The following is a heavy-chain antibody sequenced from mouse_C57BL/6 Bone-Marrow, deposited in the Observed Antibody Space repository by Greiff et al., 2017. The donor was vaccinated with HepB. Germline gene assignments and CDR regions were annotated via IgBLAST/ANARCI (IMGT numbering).Heavy chain of an antibody. V-gene: IGHV7-1*01. D-gene: IGHD1-2*01. CDR1: GFTFSDFY. CDR2: SRNKANDYTT. CDR3: ARDDYYGTGFAY. Sequence: EVKVVESGGGLVQSGRSLRLSCATSGFTFSDFYMEWVRQAPGKGLEWIAASRNKANDYTTEYSASVKGRFIVSRDTSQSILYLQMNALRAEDTAIDYCARDDYYGTGFAYWGQGTLVTVSA. J-gene: IGHJ3*01.